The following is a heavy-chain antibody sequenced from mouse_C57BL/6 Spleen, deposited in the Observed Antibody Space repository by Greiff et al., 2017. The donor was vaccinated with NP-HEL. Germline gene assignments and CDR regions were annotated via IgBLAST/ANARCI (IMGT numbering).Heavy chain of an antibody. Sequence: EVQLQQSGPVLVKPGASVKMSCKASGYTFTDYYMNWVKQSHGKSLEWIGVINPYNGGTSYNQKFKGKATLTVDKSSSTAYMELNSLTSEDSAVCYCASYYGSRWDYWGQGTTLTVSS. CDR2: INPYNGGT. V-gene: IGHV1-19*01. D-gene: IGHD1-1*01. CDR1: GYTFTDYY. J-gene: IGHJ2*01. CDR3: ASYYGSRWDY.